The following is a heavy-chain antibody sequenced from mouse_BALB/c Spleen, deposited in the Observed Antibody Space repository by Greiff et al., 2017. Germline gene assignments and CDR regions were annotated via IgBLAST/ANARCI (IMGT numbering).Heavy chain of an antibody. V-gene: IGHV1-20*02. Sequence: VQLKESGPELVKPGASVKISCKASGYSFTGYFMNWVMQSHGKSLEWIGRINPYNGDTFYNQKFKGKATLTVDKSSSTAHMELRSLASEDSAVYYCARWLLRDYAMDYWGQGTSVTVSS. J-gene: IGHJ4*01. CDR1: GYSFTGYF. CDR3: ARWLLRDYAMDY. D-gene: IGHD2-3*01. CDR2: INPYNGDT.